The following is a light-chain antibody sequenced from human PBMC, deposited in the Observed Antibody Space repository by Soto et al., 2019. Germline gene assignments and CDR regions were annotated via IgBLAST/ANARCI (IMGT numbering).Light chain of an antibody. V-gene: IGLV2-14*01. CDR1: SSDVATYNY. Sequence: QSALTQPASVSGSPGQSITISCTATSSDVATYNYVSWYQHHPGKAPKLIIYEVTARPSGVSDRFSGSKSGSTASLTISGLQAEDEAEYYCSSYTTSNTPFVFGTGTKLTVL. J-gene: IGLJ1*01. CDR3: SSYTTSNTPFV. CDR2: EVT.